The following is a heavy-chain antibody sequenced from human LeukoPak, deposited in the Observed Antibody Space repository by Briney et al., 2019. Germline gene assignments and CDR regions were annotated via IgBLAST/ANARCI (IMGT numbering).Heavy chain of an antibody. J-gene: IGHJ4*02. D-gene: IGHD3-10*01. V-gene: IGHV4-61*02. Sequence: SETLSLICTVSGGAISSGGYYWSWIRQPAGKGLEWIGRIHASGSTYCNPSLKSRLTISVATYKNQFSLKLSSVTAADTAVYYCARDLDGDGVYYFDYWGQGSLVTVSS. CDR1: GGAISSGGYY. CDR3: ARDLDGDGVYYFDY. CDR2: IHASGST.